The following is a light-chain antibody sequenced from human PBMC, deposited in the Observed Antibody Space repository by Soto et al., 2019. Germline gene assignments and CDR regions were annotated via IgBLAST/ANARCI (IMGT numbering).Light chain of an antibody. J-gene: IGKJ1*01. CDR2: AAS. V-gene: IGKV1-39*01. CDR3: QQSYAPPWT. Sequence: DVELTQSPASLPASLGDIITITSRASQTIGSYAKEYQQKLGRAPNLLISAASTLQSGVPSRFSGGGTGTDFTLNITSLQTEDFATYLCQQSYAPPWTFGQGTKVEFK. CDR1: QTIGSY.